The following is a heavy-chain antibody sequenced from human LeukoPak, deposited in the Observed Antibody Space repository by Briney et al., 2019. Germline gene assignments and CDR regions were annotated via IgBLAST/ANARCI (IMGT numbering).Heavy chain of an antibody. CDR1: GGSISTDY. J-gene: IGHJ4*02. V-gene: IGHV4-59*12. CDR3: AIYCSSTSCYTASGPEY. D-gene: IGHD2-2*02. CDR2: VYYTGRT. Sequence: SETLSLTCTVSGGSISTDYWSWIRQPPGKALEWIGYVYYTGRTNYSPSLKSRVTLSVDASNNQFSLELTSVTAAGTAVYYCAIYCSSTSCYTASGPEYWGQGTLVTVSS.